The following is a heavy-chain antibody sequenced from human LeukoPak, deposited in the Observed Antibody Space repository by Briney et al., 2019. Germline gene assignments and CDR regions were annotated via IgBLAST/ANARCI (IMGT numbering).Heavy chain of an antibody. Sequence: GGSLRLSCAAPGFTFSSYDMNWVRQAPGNGLEWASYISSSAGTMYYADSVKGRFTISRDNAKNSLYLQMNSLRAEDTAVYYCARDRSSGYSGSNDYWGQGTLLTVSS. CDR1: GFTFSSYD. V-gene: IGHV3-48*03. CDR2: ISSSAGTM. D-gene: IGHD5-12*01. J-gene: IGHJ4*02. CDR3: ARDRSSGYSGSNDY.